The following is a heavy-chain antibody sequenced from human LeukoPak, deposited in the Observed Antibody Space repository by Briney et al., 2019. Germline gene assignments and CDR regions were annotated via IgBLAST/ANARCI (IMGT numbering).Heavy chain of an antibody. CDR3: ASLTMIVVP. V-gene: IGHV4-34*01. CDR1: GGTFSGYY. Sequence: SETLSLTCAVYGGTFSGYYWSWIRQPPGKGLEWIGEINHSGSTNYNPSLKSRVTISVDTSKNQFSLKLSSVTAADTAVYYCASLTMIVVPWGQGTLVTVSS. J-gene: IGHJ4*02. CDR2: INHSGST. D-gene: IGHD3-22*01.